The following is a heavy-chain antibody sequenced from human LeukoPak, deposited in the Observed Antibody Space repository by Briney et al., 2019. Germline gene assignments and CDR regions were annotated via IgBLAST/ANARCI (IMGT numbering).Heavy chain of an antibody. CDR3: ASPVDTAMALDY. Sequence: ASVKVSCKASGYTFTSYGISWVRQAPGQGLEWMGWISAYNGNTKYSQKFQGRVTITRDTSASTAYMELSSLRSEDTAVYYCASPVDTAMALDYWGQGTLVTVSS. CDR1: GYTFTSYG. CDR2: ISAYNGNT. D-gene: IGHD5-18*01. J-gene: IGHJ4*02. V-gene: IGHV1-18*01.